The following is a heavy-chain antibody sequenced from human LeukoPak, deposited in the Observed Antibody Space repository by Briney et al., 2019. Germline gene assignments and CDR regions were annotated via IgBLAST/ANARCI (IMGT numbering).Heavy chain of an antibody. CDR3: ARDGVGDFDY. CDR2: IKQDGSEK. V-gene: IGHV3-7*01. D-gene: IGHD1-26*01. Sequence: GGSLRLSCAASGFTFSSYAMSWVRQAPGKGLEWVANIKQDGSEKYYVDSVKGRFTISRDNAKNSLYLQMSSLRADDTAVYYCARDGVGDFDYWGQGTLVTVSS. J-gene: IGHJ4*02. CDR1: GFTFSSYA.